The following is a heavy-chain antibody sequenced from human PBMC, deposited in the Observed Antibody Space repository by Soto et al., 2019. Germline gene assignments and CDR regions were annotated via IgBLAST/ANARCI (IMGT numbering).Heavy chain of an antibody. J-gene: IGHJ4*02. V-gene: IGHV4-39*01. CDR2: VYYSGST. D-gene: IGHD3-3*01. CDR1: GGSVSSSSYY. Sequence: QLQLQESGPGLVKPSETLSLTCTVCGGSVSSSSYYWGWVRQPPGKGLEWIGSVYYSGSTYYNPSLESRVTISVDKSKNQFSLKLMSLSAAATAVYYCGRLEGLATISYYFDYWGQGALVTVSS. CDR3: GRLEGLATISYYFDY.